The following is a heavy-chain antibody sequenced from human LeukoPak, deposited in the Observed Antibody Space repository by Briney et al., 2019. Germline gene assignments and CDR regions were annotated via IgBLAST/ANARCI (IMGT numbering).Heavy chain of an antibody. CDR3: ATSVGATTIDY. J-gene: IGHJ4*02. Sequence: ASVKVSCKVSGYTLTELSMHWVRQAPGKGLEWMGGFDPEDGETIYAQKFQGRVTTTEDTSTDTAYMELSSLRSEDTAVYYCATSVGATTIDYWGQGTLVTVSS. CDR1: GYTLTELS. V-gene: IGHV1-24*01. CDR2: FDPEDGET. D-gene: IGHD1-26*01.